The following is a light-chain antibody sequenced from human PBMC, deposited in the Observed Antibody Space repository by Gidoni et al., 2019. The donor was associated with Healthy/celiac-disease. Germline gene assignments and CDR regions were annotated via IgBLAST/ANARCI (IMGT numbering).Light chain of an antibody. Sequence: VLTQSPGTLSLSPGERATLSCRASQSVRSSYLAWYQQKPGQAPRLLIYGASSRATGITDRFSGSGSGTDFTLTISRLEPEDFAVYYCQQYGSSLITFGQGTRLEIK. CDR2: GAS. CDR1: QSVRSSY. CDR3: QQYGSSLIT. J-gene: IGKJ5*01. V-gene: IGKV3-20*01.